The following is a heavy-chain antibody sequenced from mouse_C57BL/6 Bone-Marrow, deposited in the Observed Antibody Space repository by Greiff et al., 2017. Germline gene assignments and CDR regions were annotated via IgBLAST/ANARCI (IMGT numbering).Heavy chain of an antibody. J-gene: IGHJ2*01. CDR1: GYTFTDYY. CDR2: INPYNGGT. V-gene: IGHV1-19*01. D-gene: IGHD1-1*01. Sequence: EVQLQQSGPVLVKPGASVKMSCKASGYTFTDYYMNWVKQSHGKSLEWIGVINPYNGGTSYNQKFKGKATLTVDKASSTAYMELNSLTSEDSAVYYCARKKAYYYGSSYGYFDYWGQGTTLTVSS. CDR3: ARKKAYYYGSSYGYFDY.